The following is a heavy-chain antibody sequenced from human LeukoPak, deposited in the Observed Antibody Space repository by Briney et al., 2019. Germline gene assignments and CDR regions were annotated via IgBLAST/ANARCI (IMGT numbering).Heavy chain of an antibody. J-gene: IGHJ2*01. CDR1: GGSISSYY. Sequence: ASETLSLTCTVSGGSISSYYWSWIRQPPGKGLEWIGYIYYSGSTNYNPSLKSRVTISVDTSKNQFSLKLSSVTAADTAVYYCVRRDWYFDLWGRGTLVTVSS. CDR2: IYYSGST. CDR3: VRRDWYFDL. V-gene: IGHV4-59*08.